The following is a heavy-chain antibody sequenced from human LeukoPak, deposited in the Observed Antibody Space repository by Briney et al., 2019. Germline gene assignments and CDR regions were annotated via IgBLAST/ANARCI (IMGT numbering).Heavy chain of an antibody. CDR2: ISGSSSTI. J-gene: IGHJ4*02. CDR3: ARERGPIDY. Sequence: PGGSLRLSCAASGFTFSDYSMNWVCQAPGKGLEWVSYISGSSSTIYYADSVKGRFTISRDNAKNSLYLQMSSLRAEDTAVYYCARERGPIDYWGQGTLVTVSS. V-gene: IGHV3-48*04. D-gene: IGHD3-10*01. CDR1: GFTFSDYS.